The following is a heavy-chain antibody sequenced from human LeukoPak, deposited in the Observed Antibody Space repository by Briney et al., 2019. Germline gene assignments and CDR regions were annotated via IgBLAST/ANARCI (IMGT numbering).Heavy chain of an antibody. J-gene: IGHJ6*02. CDR2: IRQDGGEG. CDR3: AKDWGRVDYYGMDV. CDR1: GFMFSSYW. Sequence: GGSLRLSCAASGFMFSSYWMTWVRQAPGKGLEWVANIRQDGGEGYYVDSVKGRFTISRDNSKNTLYLQMNSLRAEDTAVYYCAKDWGRVDYYGMDVWGQGTTVTVSS. D-gene: IGHD3-16*01. V-gene: IGHV3-7*01.